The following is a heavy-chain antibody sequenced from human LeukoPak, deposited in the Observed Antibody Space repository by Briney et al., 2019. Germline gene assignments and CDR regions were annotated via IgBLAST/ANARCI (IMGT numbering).Heavy chain of an antibody. V-gene: IGHV3-53*01. D-gene: IGHD2-15*01. CDR1: GFTVSSNY. Sequence: GGSLRLSCAASGFTVSSNYMSWVRQAPGKGLEWVSVIYSGGSTYYADSVKGRFTISRDNSKNTLYLQMNSLRAEDTAVYYCARCSGGSCYAYNWFDPWGQGTLVTVSS. CDR2: IYSGGST. J-gene: IGHJ5*02. CDR3: ARCSGGSCYAYNWFDP.